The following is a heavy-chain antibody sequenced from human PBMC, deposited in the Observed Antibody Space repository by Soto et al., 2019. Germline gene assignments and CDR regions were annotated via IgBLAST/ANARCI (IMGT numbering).Heavy chain of an antibody. V-gene: IGHV1-69*13. Sequence: ASVKVSCKASGGTFSSYAISWVRQAPGQGLEWMGGIIPIFGTANYAQKFQGRVTITADESTSTAYMELSSLRSEDTAVYYCASRALSSGWYDGPGNFDYWGQGTLVTVSS. J-gene: IGHJ4*02. CDR3: ASRALSSGWYDGPGNFDY. D-gene: IGHD6-19*01. CDR2: IIPIFGTA. CDR1: GGTFSSYA.